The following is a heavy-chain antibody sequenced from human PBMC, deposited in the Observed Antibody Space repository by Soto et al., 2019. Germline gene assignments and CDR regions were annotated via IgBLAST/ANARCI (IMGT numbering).Heavy chain of an antibody. V-gene: IGHV3-21*01. Sequence: GGSLRLSCAASGFTFSSYSMNWVRQAPGKGLEWVSSISSSSSYIYYADSVKGRFTISRDNAKNSLYLQMNSLRAEDTAVYYCARIILGYSYGYDYRGQVPLVTVSP. CDR2: ISSSSSYI. CDR3: ARIILGYSYGYDY. D-gene: IGHD5-18*01. CDR1: GFTFSSYS. J-gene: IGHJ4*02.